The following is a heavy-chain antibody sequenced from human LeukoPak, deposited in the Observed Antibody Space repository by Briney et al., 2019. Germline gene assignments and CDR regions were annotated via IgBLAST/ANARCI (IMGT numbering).Heavy chain of an antibody. D-gene: IGHD5-24*01. CDR3: AKDRNPRDGYKSNRDAFDI. V-gene: IGHV3-23*01. Sequence: GGSLRLSCAASGFTFSSNAMSWVRQAPGKGLEWVSAISGSGGSTYYADSVKGRFTISRDNSKNTLYLQMNSLRAEDTAVYYCAKDRNPRDGYKSNRDAFDIWGQGTMVTVSS. J-gene: IGHJ3*02. CDR2: ISGSGGST. CDR1: GFTFSSNA.